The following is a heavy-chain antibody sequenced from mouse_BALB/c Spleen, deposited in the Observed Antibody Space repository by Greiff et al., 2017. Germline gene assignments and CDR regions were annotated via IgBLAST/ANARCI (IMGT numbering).Heavy chain of an antibody. Sequence: QVQLKQSGPELVKPGASVKMSCKASGYTFTSYYIHWVKQRPGQGLEWIGWIYPGDGSTKYNEKFKGKTTLTADKSSSTAYMLLSSLTSEDSAIYFCARNEDSSGSDYWGQGTTLTVSS. D-gene: IGHD3-2*01. CDR1: GYTFTSYY. V-gene: IGHV1S56*01. CDR2: IYPGDGST. CDR3: ARNEDSSGSDY. J-gene: IGHJ2*01.